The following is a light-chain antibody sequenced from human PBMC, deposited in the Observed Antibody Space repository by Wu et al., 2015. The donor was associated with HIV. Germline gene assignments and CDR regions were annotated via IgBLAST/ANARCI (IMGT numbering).Light chain of an antibody. J-gene: IGKJ4*01. CDR3: QQYHLWPPLT. V-gene: IGKV3-15*01. CDR1: QSISSN. Sequence: EIVMTQSPATLSVSPGERATLSCRASQSISSNLAWYQQTPGQAPRLLIYGASTRATGIPARFSGSGSGTEFTLTISSLQSEDSAVYYCQQYHLWPPLTFGGGTKVEIK. CDR2: GAS.